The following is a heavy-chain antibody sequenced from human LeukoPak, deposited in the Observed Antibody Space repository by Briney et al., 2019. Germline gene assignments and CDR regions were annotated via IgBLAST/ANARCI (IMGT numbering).Heavy chain of an antibody. Sequence: ASVKVSCKASGYTFTGYYMHWVRQAPGQGLEWMGWINPSGGSTSYAQKFQGRVTMTRDTSTSTVYMELSSLRSEDTAVYYCARVLAGYFDYWGQGTLVTVSS. CDR2: INPSGGST. J-gene: IGHJ4*02. V-gene: IGHV1-46*01. CDR1: GYTFTGYY. CDR3: ARVLAGYFDY.